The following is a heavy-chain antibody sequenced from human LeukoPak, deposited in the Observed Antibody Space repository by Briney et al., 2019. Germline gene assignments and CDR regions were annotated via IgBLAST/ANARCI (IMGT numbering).Heavy chain of an antibody. CDR2: ISSDGSID. D-gene: IGHD1-7*01. CDR3: TREGMGTTFSAWFDP. V-gene: IGHV3-30*03. Sequence: GGSLRLSCAASGFSSSSYGMHWVRQAPDKGLEWVAVISSDGSIDYYADSVRGRFTVSRDNSKNTLYLQVNSLRVEDTAVYYCTREGMGTTFSAWFDPWGQGTLVTVPS. CDR1: GFSSSSYG. J-gene: IGHJ5*02.